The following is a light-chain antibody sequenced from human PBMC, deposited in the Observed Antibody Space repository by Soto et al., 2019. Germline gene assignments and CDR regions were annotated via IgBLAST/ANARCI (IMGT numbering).Light chain of an antibody. CDR2: EVS. Sequence: QSALTQPASVSGSPGQSITISCTGTNSDVGGYNSVSWYQQHPGKAPKLMIYEVSNRPSGVSNRFSGSKSGNTASLTISGRRAEDEAEYDGSAYTSWRRRFGGGTKRTVL. CDR3: SAYTSWRRR. CDR1: NSDVGGYNS. V-gene: IGLV2-14*01. J-gene: IGLJ2*01.